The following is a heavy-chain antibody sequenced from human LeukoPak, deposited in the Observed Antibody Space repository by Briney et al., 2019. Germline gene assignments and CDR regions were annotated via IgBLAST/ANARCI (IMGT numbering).Heavy chain of an antibody. Sequence: GGSLRLSCAAAGFTFSSYAMSWVRQAPGKGLEWVSAISGSGGSTYYADSVKGRFTISRDNSKNTLYLQMNSLRAEDTAVYYCANYLFAGGYELLDYWGQGTLVTVSS. D-gene: IGHD5-12*01. CDR3: ANYLFAGGYELLDY. CDR2: ISGSGGST. V-gene: IGHV3-23*01. CDR1: GFTFSSYA. J-gene: IGHJ4*02.